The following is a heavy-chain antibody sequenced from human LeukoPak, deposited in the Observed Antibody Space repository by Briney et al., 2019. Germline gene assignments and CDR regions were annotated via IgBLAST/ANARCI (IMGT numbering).Heavy chain of an antibody. D-gene: IGHD3-10*01. V-gene: IGHV3-23*01. CDR2: ISGSGGST. Sequence: GGSLRLSCAASGFTFSSYAMSWVHQAPGEGLEWVSAISGSGGSTYYADSVKGRFTISRDNSKNTLYLQMNSLRAEDTAVYYCAKFASVGTFGYWGQGTLVTVSS. J-gene: IGHJ4*02. CDR1: GFTFSSYA. CDR3: AKFASVGTFGY.